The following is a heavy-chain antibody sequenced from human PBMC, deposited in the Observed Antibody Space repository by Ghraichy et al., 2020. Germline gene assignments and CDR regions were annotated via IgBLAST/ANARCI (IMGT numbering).Heavy chain of an antibody. Sequence: GGSLRLSCAASGFTFSSYGMHWVRQTPGKGLEWVAVISYDGGNKYYADSVKGRFTISRDNSKKTLYLQMNSLRAEDTAVYYCAKGEGPLGVDCWGQGTLVTVSS. CDR1: GFTFSSYG. CDR2: ISYDGGNK. CDR3: AKGEGPLGVDC. V-gene: IGHV3-30*18. D-gene: IGHD1-26*01. J-gene: IGHJ4*02.